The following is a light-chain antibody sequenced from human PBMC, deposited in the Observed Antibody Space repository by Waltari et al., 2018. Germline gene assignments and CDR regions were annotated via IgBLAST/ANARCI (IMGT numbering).Light chain of an antibody. J-gene: IGLJ3*02. CDR3: QSGGHGTWV. CDR1: SGHSTNI. Sequence: QLVLTQSPSASASLGASVKLTCTLDSGHSTNIIAWHQQQPQKGPRYLMKVNSDGSHSKGDEIPERFSGSSSSAGTERYLTISSVQSEDEADYYCQSGGHGTWVFGGGTKLTVL. CDR2: VNSDGSH. V-gene: IGLV4-69*02.